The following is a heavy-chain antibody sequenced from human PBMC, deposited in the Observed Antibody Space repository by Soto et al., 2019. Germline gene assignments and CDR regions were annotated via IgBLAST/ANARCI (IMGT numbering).Heavy chain of an antibody. Sequence: GGSLRLSCAASEFTFSSYGMHCVRQAPGKGLAWVALISYDGTYKFYANSVRGRFTISRDNSKNTLYLQLNSLRSEDTAVYYCAKDRWNDVPPTQYHYYYAIDVWGQGTTVTVSS. V-gene: IGHV3-30*18. J-gene: IGHJ6*02. CDR2: ISYDGTYK. D-gene: IGHD1-1*01. CDR1: EFTFSSYG. CDR3: AKDRWNDVPPTQYHYYYAIDV.